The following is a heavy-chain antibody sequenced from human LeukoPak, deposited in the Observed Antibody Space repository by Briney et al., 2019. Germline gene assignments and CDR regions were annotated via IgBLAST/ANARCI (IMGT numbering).Heavy chain of an antibody. J-gene: IGHJ6*02. Sequence: PGGSLRLSCAASGFTFSSYEMNWVRQAPGKGLEWVSYISSSGSTIYYADSVKGRFTISRDNAKNSLYLQMNSLRAEDTAVYYCARDCSSTSCPGYYCYYGMDVWGQGTTVTVSS. CDR1: GFTFSSYE. V-gene: IGHV3-48*03. CDR2: ISSSGSTI. CDR3: ARDCSSTSCPGYYCYYGMDV. D-gene: IGHD2-2*01.